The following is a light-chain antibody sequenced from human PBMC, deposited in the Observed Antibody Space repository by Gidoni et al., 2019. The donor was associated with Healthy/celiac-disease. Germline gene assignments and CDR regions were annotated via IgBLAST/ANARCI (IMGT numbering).Light chain of an antibody. J-gene: IGKJ4*01. CDR2: AAS. Sequence: DIQMTQSPSSLSASVGDRVTITCRASQSISSYLNWYQQKPGKAPKLLIYAASSLQSGVASRFSGSGSGTDFTLTISSLRPEAVATYSCQRRYSTLTRLTFGGGTKVEIK. CDR3: QRRYSTLTRLT. V-gene: IGKV1-39*01. CDR1: QSISSY.